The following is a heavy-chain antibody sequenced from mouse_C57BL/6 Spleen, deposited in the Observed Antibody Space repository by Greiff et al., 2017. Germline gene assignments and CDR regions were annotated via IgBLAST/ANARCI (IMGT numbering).Heavy chain of an antibody. CDR1: GYTFTDYY. Sequence: VQLQQSGAELVRPGASVKLSCKASGYTFTDYYINWVKQRPGQGLEWIARIYPGSGNTYYNEKFKGKATLTAEKSSSTAYMQLSSLTSEDSAVYFCARSNDYEFDYWGQGTTLTVSA. J-gene: IGHJ2*01. CDR2: IYPGSGNT. V-gene: IGHV1-76*01. D-gene: IGHD2-4*01. CDR3: ARSNDYEFDY.